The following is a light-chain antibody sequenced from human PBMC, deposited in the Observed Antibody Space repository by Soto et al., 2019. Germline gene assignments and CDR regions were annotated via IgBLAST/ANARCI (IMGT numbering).Light chain of an antibody. J-gene: IGKJ1*01. Sequence: DIHMTQSHSTLSGSVGDRVTIPCRASQTISSWLAWYQQKPGKAPKRLIYKASTLKSGVPSRFSGSGSGTEFTLTISSLQPDDFATYYCKHYNSYSEAFGQGTKVDIK. CDR2: KAS. V-gene: IGKV1-5*03. CDR3: KHYNSYSEA. CDR1: QTISSW.